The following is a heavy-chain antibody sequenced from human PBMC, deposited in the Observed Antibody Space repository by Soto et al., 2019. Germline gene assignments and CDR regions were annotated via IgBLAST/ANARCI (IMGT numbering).Heavy chain of an antibody. D-gene: IGHD3-10*01. CDR2: IYYSGST. Sequence: SETLSLTCPLSGGSISSGDYYWSWIRQPPGKGLEWIGYIYYSGSTYYNPSLKSRVTISVDTSKNQFSLKLSSVTAADTAVYYCARVGGFGATTIDYWGQGTLVTVSS. CDR1: GGSISSGDYY. CDR3: ARVGGFGATTIDY. V-gene: IGHV4-30-4*01. J-gene: IGHJ4*02.